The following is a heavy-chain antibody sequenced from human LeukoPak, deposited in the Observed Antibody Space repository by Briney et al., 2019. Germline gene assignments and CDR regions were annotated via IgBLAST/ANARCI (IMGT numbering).Heavy chain of an antibody. CDR2: FDPEDGET. CDR3: ATPNSGYYLDAFDI. V-gene: IGHV1-24*01. J-gene: IGHJ3*02. CDR1: GYTLTELS. D-gene: IGHD3-22*01. Sequence: ASVKASCEVSGYTLTELSMHWVRQAPGKGLEWMGGFDPEDGETIYAQKFQGRVTMTEDTSTDTAYMELSSLRSEDTAVYYCATPNSGYYLDAFDIWGQGTMVTVSS.